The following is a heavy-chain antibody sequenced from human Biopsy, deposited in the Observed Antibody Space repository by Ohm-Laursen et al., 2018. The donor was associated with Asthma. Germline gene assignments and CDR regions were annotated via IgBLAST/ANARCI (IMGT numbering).Heavy chain of an antibody. CDR1: GASIMSTNY. CDR3: ARHWDWGSFFDY. J-gene: IGHJ4*02. CDR2: ISYTGSA. V-gene: IGHV4-39*01. D-gene: IGHD7-27*01. Sequence: GTLSLTCAVSGASIMSTNYWGWIRQPPGKGLEWMGSISYTGSAYHNPSLKSRVTISVDTSKNHFSLKLSSVTAADTAVYYCARHWDWGSFFDYWGQGTPVTVSS.